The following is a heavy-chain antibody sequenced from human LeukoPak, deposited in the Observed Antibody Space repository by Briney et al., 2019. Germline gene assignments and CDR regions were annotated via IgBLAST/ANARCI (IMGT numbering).Heavy chain of an antibody. CDR1: GFTFNNYA. D-gene: IGHD1-20*01. Sequence: PGGSLRLSCAASGFTFNNYAVNWVRQAPGKGLVWVSRIKSDGITITYADSVKGRFTISRDNAKNTLYLQMNSLRAEDTAVYYCLRDLNWSLDQWGQGTLVTVSS. V-gene: IGHV3-74*01. CDR3: LRDLNWSLDQ. J-gene: IGHJ4*02. CDR2: IKSDGITI.